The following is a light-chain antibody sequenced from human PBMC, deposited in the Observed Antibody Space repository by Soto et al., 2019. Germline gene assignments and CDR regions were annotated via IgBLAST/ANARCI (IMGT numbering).Light chain of an antibody. J-gene: IGKJ5*01. CDR2: DAS. Sequence: DIQMTHYPSSLSASVGDRVTITCQASQNINNYINWYQQKPGRXPXXLIYDASNLEAGVPSRFRVSGSGTDFTFTLSRLQPEDIATYDCQQYENLPTFGQGTRLEIK. CDR1: QNINNY. V-gene: IGKV1-33*01. CDR3: QQYENLPT.